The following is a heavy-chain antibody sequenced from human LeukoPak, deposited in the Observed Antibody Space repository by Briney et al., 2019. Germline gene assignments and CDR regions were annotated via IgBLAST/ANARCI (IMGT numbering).Heavy chain of an antibody. V-gene: IGHV6-1*01. CDR3: ARGPGYSSGWYSDLDAFDI. J-gene: IGHJ3*02. CDR2: TYCRSKWYN. CDR1: GDSVSSNTGS. Sequence: SQTLSLTCAISGDSVSSNTGSWHWVRQSPSRGLEWLGRTYCRSKWYNDYAESVKGRITFNPDTSKDHFSLQLNSVTPEDTAVYYCARGPGYSSGWYSDLDAFDIWGQGTMVTVSS. D-gene: IGHD6-19*01.